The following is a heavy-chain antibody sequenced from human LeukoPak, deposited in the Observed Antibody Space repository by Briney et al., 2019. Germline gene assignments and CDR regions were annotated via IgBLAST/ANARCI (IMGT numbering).Heavy chain of an antibody. CDR3: ASRKLGNDY. J-gene: IGHJ4*02. CDR2: IYHTGST. Sequence: SSETLSLTCTISGGSVSDYYWSWIRQSPGKGLEWIGYIYHTGSTSYSPSLKSRVTISADTSQNQFSLRLSSVTAADTAVYYCASRKLGNDYWGQGTLVTVSS. CDR1: GGSVSDYY. D-gene: IGHD7-27*01. V-gene: IGHV4-59*02.